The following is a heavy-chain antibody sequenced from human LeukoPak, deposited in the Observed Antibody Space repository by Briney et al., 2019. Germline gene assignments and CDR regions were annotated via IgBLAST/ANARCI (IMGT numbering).Heavy chain of an antibody. CDR3: ARVGAGSCCHFEY. Sequence: ASVKVSCKASGYTFTGYYLHWVRQAPGQGLEWMGWINPNGGATNYAQNFKGRVTLTRDTSISTAYMEVSELRSDDTAVYYCARVGAGSCCHFEYWGQGTLVTVSS. CDR1: GYTFTGYY. J-gene: IGHJ4*02. CDR2: INPNGGAT. D-gene: IGHD2-15*01. V-gene: IGHV1-2*02.